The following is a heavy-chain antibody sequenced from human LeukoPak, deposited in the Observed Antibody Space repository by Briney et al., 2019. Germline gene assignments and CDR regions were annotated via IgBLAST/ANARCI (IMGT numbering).Heavy chain of an antibody. CDR1: GFTFSSYS. CDR2: VSGSSSYI. D-gene: IGHD3-22*01. J-gene: IGHJ4*02. CDR3: ARGHSSGYYLKY. Sequence: GGSLRLSCAASGFTFSSYSMNWVRQAPGKGLEWVSYVSGSSSYIDYTDSVRGRFTISRDNAKNSVYLQMNSLRAEDTAVYYCARGHSSGYYLKYWGQGTLVTVSS. V-gene: IGHV3-21*05.